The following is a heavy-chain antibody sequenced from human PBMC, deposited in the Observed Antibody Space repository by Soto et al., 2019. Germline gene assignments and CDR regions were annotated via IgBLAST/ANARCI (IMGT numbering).Heavy chain of an antibody. CDR3: AREPATAKPQGVDF. CDR1: GYTFSDYY. Sequence: GDSVKVSCKASGYTFSDYYINWVRQAPGQGLEWMGWINPHSGGTKYAPKFQGGVTMTRDTSITTAYMELSRLRSGDTAVYHCAREPATAKPQGVDFWGQAILLTTYS. V-gene: IGHV1-2*02. CDR2: INPHSGGT. D-gene: IGHD1-1*01. J-gene: IGHJ4*02.